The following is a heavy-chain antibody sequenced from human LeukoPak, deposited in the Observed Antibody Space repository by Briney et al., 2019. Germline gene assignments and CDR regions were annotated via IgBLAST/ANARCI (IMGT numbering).Heavy chain of an antibody. D-gene: IGHD6-6*01. Sequence: GGSLRLSCSASGFTFSTYAMHWVRQVPGKGLEYVSAISSNGYSTYYPDSVKDRFTISRDNSKDTLYLRMSSLRPEDTAVYYCVKGAVAASRVWLDPWGQGTLVTVSS. V-gene: IGHV3-64D*09. CDR2: ISSNGYST. CDR1: GFTFSTYA. CDR3: VKGAVAASRVWLDP. J-gene: IGHJ5*02.